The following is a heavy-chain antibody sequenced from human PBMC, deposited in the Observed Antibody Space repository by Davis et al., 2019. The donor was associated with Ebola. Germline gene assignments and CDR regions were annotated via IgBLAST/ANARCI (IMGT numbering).Heavy chain of an antibody. CDR2: ISWNSGSI. J-gene: IGHJ4*02. CDR1: GFTFSSYA. CDR3: AKSTIAAAVPMDY. V-gene: IGHV3-9*01. Sequence: PGGSLRLSCAASGFTFSSYAMSWVRQAPGKGLEWVSGISWNSGSIGYADSVKGRFTISRDNAKNSLYLQMNSLRAEDTALYYCAKSTIAAAVPMDYWGQGTLVTVSS. D-gene: IGHD6-13*01.